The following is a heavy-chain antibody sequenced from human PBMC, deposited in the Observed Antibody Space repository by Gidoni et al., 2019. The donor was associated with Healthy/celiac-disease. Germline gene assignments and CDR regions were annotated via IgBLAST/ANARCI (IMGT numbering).Heavy chain of an antibody. CDR2: ISSSSSTI. CDR1: GFTFSSYS. Sequence: EVQLVESGGGLVQPGGSLRPSCAASGFTFSSYSMNWVRQAPGKGLEWVSYISSSSSTIYYADSVKGRFTISRDNAKNSLYLQMNSLRAEDTAVYYCARDNIAAAGTNLYYYYGMDVWGQGTTVTVSS. V-gene: IGHV3-48*01. CDR3: ARDNIAAAGTNLYYYYGMDV. D-gene: IGHD6-13*01. J-gene: IGHJ6*02.